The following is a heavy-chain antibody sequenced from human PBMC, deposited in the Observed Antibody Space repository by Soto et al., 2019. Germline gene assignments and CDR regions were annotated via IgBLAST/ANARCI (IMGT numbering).Heavy chain of an antibody. V-gene: IGHV4-39*01. D-gene: IGHD2-15*01. CDR1: GGSISSSSYY. CDR3: ARLEAYCSGGSCYFFDY. CDR2: IYYSGST. Sequence: LSLTCTVPGGSISSSSYYWGWIRQPPGKGLEWIGSIYYSGSTYYNPSLKSRVTISVDTSKNQFSLKLRSVTAADTAVYYCARLEAYCSGGSCYFFDYWGQGTLVTVSS. J-gene: IGHJ4*02.